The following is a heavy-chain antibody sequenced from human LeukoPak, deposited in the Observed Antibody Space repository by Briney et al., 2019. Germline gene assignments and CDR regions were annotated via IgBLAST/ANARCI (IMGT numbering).Heavy chain of an antibody. V-gene: IGHV3-7*01. CDR1: GFTFSSYS. CDR3: TSWGDTTAEYFQR. CDR2: INPDGRDT. Sequence: GGSLRLSCAASGFTFSSYSMHWVRQAPGKGLEWVAHINPDGRDTYYVDSVKGRSTISRDNAQNSMYLQMNSLRVEDTAVYYCTSWGDTTAEYFQRWGQGTLVTVSS. D-gene: IGHD2-21*02. J-gene: IGHJ1*01.